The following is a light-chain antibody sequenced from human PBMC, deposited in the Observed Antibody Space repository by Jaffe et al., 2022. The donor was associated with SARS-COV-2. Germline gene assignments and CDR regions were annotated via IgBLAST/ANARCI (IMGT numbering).Light chain of an antibody. CDR2: KVS. Sequence: DVVMTQSPLSLPVTLGQSASISCSSSQSLAYSDGNTYLTWFQQRPGQSPRRLIYKVSNRDSGVPDRFSGSGSGTDFTLKISRVEAEDVGIYYCMQGTHWPLTFGPGTRVDIK. V-gene: IGKV2-30*01. CDR1: QSLAYSDGNTY. J-gene: IGKJ3*01. CDR3: MQGTHWPLT.